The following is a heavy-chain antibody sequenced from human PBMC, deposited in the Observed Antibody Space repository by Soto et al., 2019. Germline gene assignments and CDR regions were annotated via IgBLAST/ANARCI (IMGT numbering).Heavy chain of an antibody. V-gene: IGHV1-18*01. Sequence: ASVKVSFKASGYTFTSYGISWVRQAPGQGLEWMGWISAYNGNTNYAQKLQGRVTMTTDTSTSTAYMELRSLRSDDTAVYYCARDTPFYDFWSGYYSFWFDPWGQGTLVTVSS. J-gene: IGHJ5*02. CDR2: ISAYNGNT. D-gene: IGHD3-3*01. CDR1: GYTFTSYG. CDR3: ARDTPFYDFWSGYYSFWFDP.